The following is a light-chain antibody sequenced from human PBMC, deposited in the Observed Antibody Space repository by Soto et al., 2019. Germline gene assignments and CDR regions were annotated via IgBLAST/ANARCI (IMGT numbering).Light chain of an antibody. CDR3: TSYAGGNTVI. CDR2: EGS. J-gene: IGLJ2*01. V-gene: IGLV2-14*02. Sequence: QSALTQPASVSGSPGQSITISCTGTSSDVGSYNLVSWYQQHPGKAPKLMIYEGSKRPSGVSNRFSGSKSGNTASLTISGLQAEDEADYYCTSYAGGNTVIFGGGTKLTVL. CDR1: SSDVGSYNL.